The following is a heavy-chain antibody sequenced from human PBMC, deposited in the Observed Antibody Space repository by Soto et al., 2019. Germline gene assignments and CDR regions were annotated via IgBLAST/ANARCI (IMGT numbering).Heavy chain of an antibody. CDR3: ARDGRNCTYGVCYSHH. V-gene: IGHV3-48*02. CDR1: GFTFSSNG. CDR2: ISSSSSMI. Sequence: PGGSLRLSCAASGFTFSSNGMNWVRQAPGKGLEWVSYISSSSSMIYYAESVKGRFTISRDNAKNSLYLHLNSLRDEDTAVYYCARDGRNCTYGVCYSHHWGQGTLVTVSS. D-gene: IGHD2-8*01. J-gene: IGHJ1*01.